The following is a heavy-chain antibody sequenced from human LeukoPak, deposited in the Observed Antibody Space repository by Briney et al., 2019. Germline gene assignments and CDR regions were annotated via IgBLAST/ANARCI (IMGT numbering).Heavy chain of an antibody. D-gene: IGHD7-27*01. Sequence: WETLSLTCVASGYSISSGYHWGWIRQPPGEGLEWIGSVYRSGSTYYNPSLKSRVTISVDTSKNQISLKVRSVTAADTAVYYCARENWVFDYWGQGILVTVSS. CDR2: VYRSGST. J-gene: IGHJ4*02. V-gene: IGHV4-38-2*02. CDR1: GYSISSGYH. CDR3: ARENWVFDY.